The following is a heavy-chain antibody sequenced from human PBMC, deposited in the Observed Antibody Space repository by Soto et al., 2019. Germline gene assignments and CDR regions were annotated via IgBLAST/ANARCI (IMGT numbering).Heavy chain of an antibody. D-gene: IGHD3-22*01. J-gene: IGHJ1*01. Sequence: PGGSLRLSCAASGFTFSNYAMSWVRQAPGKGLEWVSAISGSGGSTYYADSVKGRFTISRDNSKNTLYLQMNSLRAEDTAVYYCAKARGYYDSSGYQKPAEYFQHWGQGTLVTSPQ. CDR1: GFTFSNYA. CDR3: AKARGYYDSSGYQKPAEYFQH. CDR2: ISGSGGST. V-gene: IGHV3-23*01.